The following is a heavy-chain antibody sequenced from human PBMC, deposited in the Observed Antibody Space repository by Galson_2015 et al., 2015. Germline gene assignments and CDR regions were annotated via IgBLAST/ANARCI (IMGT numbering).Heavy chain of an antibody. D-gene: IGHD1-7*01. CDR1: GFTFPTYA. CDR3: AKSILELRPYYYGMDV. V-gene: IGHV3-23*01. CDR2: ISGSGGDT. J-gene: IGHJ6*02. Sequence: SLRLSCAASGFTFPTYAVTWVRQAPGKGLEWVSGISGSGGDTYYADSVKGRFTISRDNSKHTVYLQTNSLRAEDTAVYFCAKSILELRPYYYGMDVWGQGTTVTVSS.